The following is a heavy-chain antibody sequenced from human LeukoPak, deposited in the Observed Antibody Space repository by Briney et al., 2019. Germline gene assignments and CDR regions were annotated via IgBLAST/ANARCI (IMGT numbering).Heavy chain of an antibody. CDR3: ARDRWFGDQDRIGALDY. D-gene: IGHD3-10*01. J-gene: IGHJ4*02. CDR1: GGSFIGYY. CDR2: INHSGST. Sequence: SETLSLTSAVSGGSFIGYYWTWIRQPPGKGLEWIGEINHSGSTNYNSSLESRATISVDTSKNHFSLELSSVTAADAAVYYCARDRWFGDQDRIGALDYWGQGTPVTVSS. V-gene: IGHV4-34*01.